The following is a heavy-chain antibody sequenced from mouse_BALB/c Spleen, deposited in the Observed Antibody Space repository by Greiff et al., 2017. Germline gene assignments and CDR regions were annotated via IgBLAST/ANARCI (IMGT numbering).Heavy chain of an antibody. D-gene: IGHD2-1*01. J-gene: IGHJ2*01. Sequence: QVQLKQSGPELVKPGASVKMSCKASGYTFTSYYIHWVKQRPGQGLEWIGWIYPGDGSTKYNEKFKGKTTLTADKSSSTAYMLLSSLTSEDSAIYFCARHYGNYPYYFDYWGQGTTLTVSS. CDR1: GYTFTSYY. V-gene: IGHV1S56*01. CDR3: ARHYGNYPYYFDY. CDR2: IYPGDGST.